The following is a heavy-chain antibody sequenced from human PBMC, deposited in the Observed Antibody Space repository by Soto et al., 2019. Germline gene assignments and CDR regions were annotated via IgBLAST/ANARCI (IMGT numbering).Heavy chain of an antibody. CDR3: AKSPSYYYDFWSGYAWFDP. CDR1: GFTFSSYA. CDR2: ISGSGGST. J-gene: IGHJ5*02. Sequence: GESLKISCAASGFTFSSYAMSWVRQAPGKGLEWVSAISGSGGSTYYADSVKGRFIISRDNSKNTLYLQMNSLRAEDTAVYYCAKSPSYYYDFWSGYAWFDPWGQGTLVTVSS. D-gene: IGHD3-3*01. V-gene: IGHV3-23*01.